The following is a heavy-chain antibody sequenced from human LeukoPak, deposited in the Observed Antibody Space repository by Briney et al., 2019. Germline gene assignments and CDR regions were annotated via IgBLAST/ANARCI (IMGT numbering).Heavy chain of an antibody. V-gene: IGHV1-69*05. Sequence: GASVKVSCKASGGTFSSYAISWVRQAPGQGLEWMGGIIPIFGTANYAQKFQGRVTIITDESTSTAYMELSSLRSEDTAVYYCAVQADSSSGDYWGQGTLVTVSS. CDR2: IIPIFGTA. CDR3: AVQADSSSGDY. CDR1: GGTFSSYA. D-gene: IGHD6-6*01. J-gene: IGHJ4*02.